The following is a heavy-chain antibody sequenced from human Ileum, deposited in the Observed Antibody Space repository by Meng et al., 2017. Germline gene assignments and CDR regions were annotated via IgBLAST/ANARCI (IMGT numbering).Heavy chain of an antibody. Sequence: QVQLQEAGPGLVRPSGTLSLTCAVSSGSISSNTYWSWARQPPGKGLEWIGQISHSGSAYYNPSLKSRVTMSVDKSKSQFSLMLTSVTAADTAIYYCARHGGYSQDFWGQGTLVTVSS. D-gene: IGHD4-23*01. J-gene: IGHJ4*02. V-gene: IGHV4-4*02. CDR2: ISHSGSA. CDR1: SGSISSNTY. CDR3: ARHGGYSQDF.